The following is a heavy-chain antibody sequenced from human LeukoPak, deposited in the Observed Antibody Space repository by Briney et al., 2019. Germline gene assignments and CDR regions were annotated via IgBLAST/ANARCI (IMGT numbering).Heavy chain of an antibody. CDR2: IRYDGSNK. Sequence: GGSLRLSCAASGFTFSSYGMHWVRQAPGKGLEWVAFIRYDGSNKYYADSVKGRFTISRDNSKNTLYLQMNSLRAEDTAVNYCARGGTKPEVFDYWGQGTLAAVSS. CDR3: ARGGTKPEVFDY. CDR1: GFTFSSYG. J-gene: IGHJ4*02. V-gene: IGHV3-30*02.